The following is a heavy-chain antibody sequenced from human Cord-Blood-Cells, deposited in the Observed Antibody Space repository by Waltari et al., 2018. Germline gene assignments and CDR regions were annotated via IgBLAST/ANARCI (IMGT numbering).Heavy chain of an antibody. D-gene: IGHD5-12*01. CDR1: GYPFPSHG. CDR3: ARDGYSGYDDY. J-gene: IGHJ4*02. V-gene: IGHV1-18*01. Sequence: QVQLVQSGAEVKKPGASVTVSCKASGYPFPSHGLRWVRQAPGQGLEGMGWNSAYNGNTNYAQKLQGRVTMTTDTSTSTAYMELRSLRSDDTSVYYCARDGYSGYDDYWGQGTLVTVSS. CDR2: NSAYNGNT.